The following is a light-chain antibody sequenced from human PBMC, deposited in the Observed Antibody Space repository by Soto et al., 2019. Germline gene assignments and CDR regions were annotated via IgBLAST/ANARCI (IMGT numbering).Light chain of an antibody. CDR2: GAS. Sequence: EIVLAQSPDTLSLSPGERATLSCRTSQSMSTNYLAWYQQKSGQPPRLLIYGASIRATGIPDRLSGSGSGTDFTLTISRLEPEDFAVYYCHQYDSSPLTFVGGAKVEIK. J-gene: IGKJ4*01. CDR1: QSMSTNY. V-gene: IGKV3-20*01. CDR3: HQYDSSPLT.